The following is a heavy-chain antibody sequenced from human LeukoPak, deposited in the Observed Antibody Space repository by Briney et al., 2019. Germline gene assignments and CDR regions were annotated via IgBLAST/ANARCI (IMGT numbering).Heavy chain of an antibody. V-gene: IGHV3-23*01. J-gene: IGHJ4*02. D-gene: IGHD6-19*01. CDR2: ISGSGGST. Sequence: GGSLRLSCTASGLTLSKYAMSWVRQAPGKGLEWVSAISGSGGSTYYADSVKGRFTISRDNSKNTLYLQMNSLRAEDTAVYYCAKASSGWRVYWGQGTLVTVSS. CDR3: AKASSGWRVY. CDR1: GLTLSKYA.